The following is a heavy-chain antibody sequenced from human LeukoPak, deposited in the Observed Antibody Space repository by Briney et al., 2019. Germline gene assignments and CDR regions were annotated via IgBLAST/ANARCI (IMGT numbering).Heavy chain of an antibody. V-gene: IGHV4-39*01. CDR3: ARHGIFGPLQH. Sequence: PSETLSLTCTVSGGSISSSSYYWGWIRQPPGKGLEWIGSIYYSGSTYYNPSLKSRVTISVDTSKNQFSLKLSSVTAADTAVYYCARHGIFGPLQHWGQGTLVTVSS. D-gene: IGHD3/OR15-3a*01. CDR1: GGSISSSSYY. CDR2: IYYSGST. J-gene: IGHJ1*01.